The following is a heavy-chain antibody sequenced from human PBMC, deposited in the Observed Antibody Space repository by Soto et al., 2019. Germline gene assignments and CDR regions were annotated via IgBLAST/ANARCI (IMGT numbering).Heavy chain of an antibody. D-gene: IGHD4-17*01. CDR2: IYYSGST. V-gene: IGHV4-31*03. J-gene: IGHJ4*02. CDR3: ARSPEATVTAFDY. CDR1: GGPISSGGYY. Sequence: QVQLQESGPGLVKPSQTLSLTCTVSGGPISSGGYYWSWIRQHPGKGLEWFGYIYYSGSTYYNPSLKSRVTISVDTSKNQFSLKLSSVTAADTAVYYCARSPEATVTAFDYWGQGTLVTVSS.